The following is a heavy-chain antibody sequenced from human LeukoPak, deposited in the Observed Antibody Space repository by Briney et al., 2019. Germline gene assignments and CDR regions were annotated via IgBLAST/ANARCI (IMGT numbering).Heavy chain of an antibody. CDR2: IYYSGTT. CDR1: GGSISSYY. Sequence: SETLSLTCTVSGGSISSYYWSWIRQPPGKGLEWIGYIYYSGTTSFNPSLESRVTMSVDTSENQIYLRLRSVTAADTAVYYCARLGFWSVHRVYAMDVWGQGTTVTVSS. CDR3: ARLGFWSVHRVYAMDV. V-gene: IGHV4-59*08. D-gene: IGHD3-3*01. J-gene: IGHJ6*02.